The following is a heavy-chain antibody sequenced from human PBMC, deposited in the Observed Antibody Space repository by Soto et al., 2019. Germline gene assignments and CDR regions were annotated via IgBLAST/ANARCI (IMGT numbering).Heavy chain of an antibody. CDR1: GLVFNNDA. CDR2: ISGSGRNT. V-gene: IGHV3-23*01. CDR3: AKNNAVTVGGVVVSGAFDI. Sequence: XGSLKLSCAAAGSGLVFNNDAVNWVPQAPGKGPEWVSAISGSGRNTYYGDPVKGRFTISRDNPKNMLYLQMKNLRAEDTGVYYCAKNNAVTVGGVVVSGAFDIWGRGKVVTVSS. D-gene: IGHD3-16*02. J-gene: IGHJ3*02.